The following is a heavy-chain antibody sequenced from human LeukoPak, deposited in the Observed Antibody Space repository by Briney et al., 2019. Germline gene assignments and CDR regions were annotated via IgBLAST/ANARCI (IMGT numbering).Heavy chain of an antibody. CDR3: AKRLAMTGTYHFDY. J-gene: IGHJ4*02. D-gene: IGHD6-19*01. CDR1: GFTFSSHG. Sequence: GGSLRLSCAASGFTFSSHGMSWVRQAPGKGLEWVSSIGGGTDTYYADSVKGRFTISRDNSKNTLSLQMNSLRAEDTAVYYCAKRLAMTGTYHFDYWGQGTLVTVSS. V-gene: IGHV3-23*01. CDR2: IGGGTDT.